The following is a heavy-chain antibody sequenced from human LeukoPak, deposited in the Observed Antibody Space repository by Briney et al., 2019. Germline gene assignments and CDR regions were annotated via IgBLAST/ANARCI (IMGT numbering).Heavy chain of an antibody. J-gene: IGHJ4*02. V-gene: IGHV4-39*01. Sequence: SETLSLTCTVSGYSMSSSYYWGWIRQPPGKGLEWIGSIYYSGSTYYNPSLKSRVTISVDTSKNQFSLKLTSVTAADTAVYYCARQTGSGLFILPGGQGTLVTVSS. D-gene: IGHD3/OR15-3a*01. CDR2: IYYSGST. CDR3: ARQTGSGLFILP. CDR1: GYSMSSSYY.